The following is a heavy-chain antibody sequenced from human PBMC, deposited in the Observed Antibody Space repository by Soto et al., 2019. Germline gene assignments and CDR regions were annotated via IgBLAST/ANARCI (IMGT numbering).Heavy chain of an antibody. D-gene: IGHD6-6*01. CDR3: ASERPEGARLAP. V-gene: IGHV4-39*07. CDR2: IYSNDNT. J-gene: IGHJ5*02. Sequence: SETLSLTCTVSGGSISSGGYYWSWIRQSPGKGLEWIGTIYSNDNTHYNPPLKSRVTISVDTSKNQFSLKLSSVTAADTAVYYCASERPEGARLAPWGQGTLVTVSS. CDR1: GGSISSGGYY.